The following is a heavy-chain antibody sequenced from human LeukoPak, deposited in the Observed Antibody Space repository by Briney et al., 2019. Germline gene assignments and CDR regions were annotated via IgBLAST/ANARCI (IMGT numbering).Heavy chain of an antibody. CDR2: IKSDGST. Sequence: GGSLRLSCAASGFTFSTYWMHWVRQAPGKGLVWVSRIKSDGSTNYADSVKGRFTISRDNAKNTLSLPMNSLRPEDTGVYYCARAPSEIGGYYPEYFRDWGQGTLVSVSS. CDR1: GFTFSTYW. CDR3: ARAPSEIGGYYPEYFRD. D-gene: IGHD3-22*01. V-gene: IGHV3-74*01. J-gene: IGHJ1*01.